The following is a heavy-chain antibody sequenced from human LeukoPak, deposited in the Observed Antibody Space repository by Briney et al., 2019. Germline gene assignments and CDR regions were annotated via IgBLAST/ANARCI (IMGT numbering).Heavy chain of an antibody. CDR3: ARVPSRYCSSTSCYTNFDY. V-gene: IGHV1-2*06. CDR2: INPNSGGR. D-gene: IGHD2-2*02. CDR1: GYTFTEYY. J-gene: IGHJ4*02. Sequence: ASVKVSCKASGYTFTEYYMHWVRQAPGQGLEWMGRINPNSGGRNYAPKFQGRVTMTRDTSISTAYMELSRLRCDDTAVYYCARVPSRYCSSTSCYTNFDYWGQGTLVTVSS.